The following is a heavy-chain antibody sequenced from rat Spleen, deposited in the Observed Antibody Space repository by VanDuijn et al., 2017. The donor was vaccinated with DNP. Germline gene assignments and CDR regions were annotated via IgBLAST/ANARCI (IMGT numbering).Heavy chain of an antibody. CDR2: INKDSSTI. CDR1: GFTFNKYW. CDR3: VREGRYHAMDA. V-gene: IGHV4-2*01. Sequence: EVQLVGSGGGSVQSGRSLKLSCVASGFTFNKYWMTWVRQAPGKGLEWIGEINKDSSTINYTPSLKDKFTMSRDNVQNTLYLQMSKLGSEDTAIYYCVREGRYHAMDAWGQGSSVTVSS. J-gene: IGHJ4*01. D-gene: IGHD1-11*01.